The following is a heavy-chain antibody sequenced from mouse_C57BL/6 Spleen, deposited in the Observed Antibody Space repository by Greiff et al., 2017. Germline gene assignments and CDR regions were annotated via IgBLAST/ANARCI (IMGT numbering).Heavy chain of an antibody. CDR3: ARLGYFDV. CDR1: GYAFSSSW. V-gene: IGHV1-82*01. Sequence: QVQLQQSGPELVKPGASVTISCKASGYAFSSSWMNWVKQRPGKGLEWIGRIYPGDGDTNYNGKFKGKATLTADKSSSTAYMQLSSLTSEDSAVXFCARLGYFDVGGTGTTVTVSS. CDR2: IYPGDGDT. J-gene: IGHJ1*03.